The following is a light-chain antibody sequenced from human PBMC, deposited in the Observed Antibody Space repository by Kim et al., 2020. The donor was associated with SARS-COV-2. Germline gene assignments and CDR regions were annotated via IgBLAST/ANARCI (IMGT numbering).Light chain of an antibody. J-gene: IGKJ1*01. V-gene: IGKV4-1*01. CDR3: QQYYSTPWT. CDR1: QTLYSTSTNRNY. Sequence: DIVMTQSPDSMAVSLGEEANINCRSSQTLYSTSTNRNYLAWYQQKAGQPPKLLLYWASARESGVPDRFSGSGSGTDFTLTINSLQAEDVAVYYCQQYYSTPWTFGQGTKVDIK. CDR2: WAS.